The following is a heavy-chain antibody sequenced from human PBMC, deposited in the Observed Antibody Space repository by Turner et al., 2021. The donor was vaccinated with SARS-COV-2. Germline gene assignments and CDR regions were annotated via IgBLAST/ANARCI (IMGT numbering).Heavy chain of an antibody. CDR2: VDHEDGET. V-gene: IGHV1-24*01. Sequence: HVQLVQPGAAVKKPGASVKVSCKVSGYTLIELSMHWVRQAPGKGLEWMGGVDHEDGETIYAQKFQGRVTMTEDTSTDTAYMELSSLRSEDTAVYYCATAPPYCTNGVCPNWFDPWGQGTLVTVSS. D-gene: IGHD2-8*01. CDR3: ATAPPYCTNGVCPNWFDP. J-gene: IGHJ5*02. CDR1: GYTLIELS.